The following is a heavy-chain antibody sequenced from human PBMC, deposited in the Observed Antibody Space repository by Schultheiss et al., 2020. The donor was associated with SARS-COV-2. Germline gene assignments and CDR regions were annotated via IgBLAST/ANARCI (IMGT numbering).Heavy chain of an antibody. Sequence: SETLSLTCAVSGGSISSANWWSWVRQPPGKGLEWIGQIYHSGSTNYNPSLKSRVTISVDTSKNQFSLKLSSVTAADTAVYYCARDDSKPSIAAAFGPYGMDVWGQGTTVTVSS. CDR3: ARDDSKPSIAAAFGPYGMDV. D-gene: IGHD6-13*01. CDR2: IYHSGST. V-gene: IGHV4-4*02. J-gene: IGHJ6*02. CDR1: GGSISSANW.